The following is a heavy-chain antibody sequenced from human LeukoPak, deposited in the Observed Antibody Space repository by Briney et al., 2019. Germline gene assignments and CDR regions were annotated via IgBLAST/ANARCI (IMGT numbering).Heavy chain of an antibody. CDR1: GGSISSYY. Sequence: SETLSLTCTVSGGSISSYYWSWIRQPAGKGLEWIGRIYTSGSTNYNPSLKSRVTMSVGTSKNQFSLKMTSVTAADTAVYFCARVGSGGAWFDFWGQGTLVTVSS. CDR3: ARVGSGGAWFDF. J-gene: IGHJ4*02. D-gene: IGHD6-19*01. V-gene: IGHV4-4*07. CDR2: IYTSGST.